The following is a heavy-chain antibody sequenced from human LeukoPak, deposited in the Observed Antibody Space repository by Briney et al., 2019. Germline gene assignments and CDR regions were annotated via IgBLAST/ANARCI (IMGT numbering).Heavy chain of an antibody. J-gene: IGHJ4*02. CDR1: GYSFTSSW. CDR2: IYPGDSDT. D-gene: IGHD6-19*01. Sequence: GESLKISCQGSGYSFTSSWIGWVRQMPGKGLEWMGIIYPGDSDTRYSTSFQGQATISADKSISTAYLQWSSLKASDTAMYYCARASSLSSGWYLSLDYWGQGTLVTVSS. CDR3: ARASSLSSGWYLSLDY. V-gene: IGHV5-51*01.